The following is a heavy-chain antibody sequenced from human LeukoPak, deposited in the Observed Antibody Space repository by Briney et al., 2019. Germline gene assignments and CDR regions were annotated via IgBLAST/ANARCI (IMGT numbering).Heavy chain of an antibody. CDR3: ARDADYGGSPDAFDV. J-gene: IGHJ3*01. D-gene: IGHD4-23*01. Sequence: GGSLRLSCEASGFTVSSNHMSWVRQAPGKGLKWVSFIYSGGTTYYADSVKGRFTISRDNSKNSLYLQMNSLRAEDTAVYYCARDADYGGSPDAFDVWGRGTIVTVSS. CDR2: IYSGGTT. CDR1: GFTVSSNH. V-gene: IGHV3-53*01.